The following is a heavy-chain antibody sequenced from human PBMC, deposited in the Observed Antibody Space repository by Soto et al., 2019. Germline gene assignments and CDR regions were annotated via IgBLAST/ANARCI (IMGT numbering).Heavy chain of an antibody. V-gene: IGHV3-30*18. Sequence: GGSLRLSCAASGFTFSSYGMHWVRQAPGKGLEWVAVISYDGSNKYYADSVKGRFTISRDNSKNTLYLQMNSLRAEDTAVHYCAKVVRPEPRHYYGMDVWGQGTTVTVSS. CDR1: GFTFSSYG. J-gene: IGHJ6*02. CDR3: AKVVRPEPRHYYGMDV. CDR2: ISYDGSNK. D-gene: IGHD2-15*01.